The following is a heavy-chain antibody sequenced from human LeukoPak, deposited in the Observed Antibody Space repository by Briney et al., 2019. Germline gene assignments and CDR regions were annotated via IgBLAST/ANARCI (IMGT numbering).Heavy chain of an antibody. CDR3: ARRNYDILTGYLYNWFDP. CDR2: IYPGDSDT. Sequence: GESLRISCKGSGYSFTSYWIGWVRQMPGKGLEWMGIIYPGDSDTRYSPSFQGQVTISADKSISTAYLQWSSLKASDTAMYYCARRNYDILTGYLYNWFDPWGQGTLVTASS. CDR1: GYSFTSYW. V-gene: IGHV5-51*01. J-gene: IGHJ5*02. D-gene: IGHD3-9*01.